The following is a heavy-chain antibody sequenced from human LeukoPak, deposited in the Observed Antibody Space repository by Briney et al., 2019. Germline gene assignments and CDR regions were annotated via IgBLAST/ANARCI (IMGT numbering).Heavy chain of an antibody. V-gene: IGHV4-4*07. CDR2: IYASGNT. CDR1: GGSISSYF. J-gene: IGHJ4*02. Sequence: SETLSLTCTVSGGSISSYFWNWIRQPAGKGLEWVGRIYASGNTDYNPSLKSRLSMSMDTSKNQFSLRLNSMSAADTAVYFCAREDPLVAARGLDYWGQGTLVTVSS. CDR3: AREDPLVAARGLDY. D-gene: IGHD2-15*01.